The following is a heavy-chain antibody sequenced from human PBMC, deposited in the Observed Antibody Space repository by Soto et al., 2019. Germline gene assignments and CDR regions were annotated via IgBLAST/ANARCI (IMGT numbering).Heavy chain of an antibody. CDR3: AKDGGERGITGYYYYGMDV. J-gene: IGHJ6*02. Sequence: GGSLRLSCAASGFTFSSYAMSWVRQAPGKWLEWVSAISGSGGSTYYADSVKGRFTISRDNSKNTLYLQMNSLRAEDTAVYYCAKDGGERGITGYYYYGMDVWGQGTTVTVSS. CDR1: GFTFSSYA. V-gene: IGHV3-23*01. CDR2: ISGSGGST. D-gene: IGHD3-10*01.